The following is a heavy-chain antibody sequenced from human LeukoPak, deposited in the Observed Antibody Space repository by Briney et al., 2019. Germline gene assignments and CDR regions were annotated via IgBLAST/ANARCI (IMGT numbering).Heavy chain of an antibody. D-gene: IGHD4-23*01. CDR2: ISGGGTGT. CDR3: AKVSSITVADY. Sequence: GGSLRLSCAASGFTFSGYGMSWVRQAPGMGLEWVSAISGGGTGTYFADSVKGRFSISRDNSRNTVFLQMTNLRAEDTAVYYCAKVSSITVADYWGQGTLVTVSS. J-gene: IGHJ4*02. CDR1: GFTFSGYG. V-gene: IGHV3-23*01.